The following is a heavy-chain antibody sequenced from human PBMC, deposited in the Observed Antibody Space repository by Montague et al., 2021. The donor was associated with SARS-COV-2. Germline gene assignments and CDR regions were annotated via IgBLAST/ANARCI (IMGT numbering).Heavy chain of an antibody. V-gene: IGHV4-39*01. Sequence: SETLSLTCTVSGGSISSSSYYWGWIRQPPGKGLEWIGSIYYSGSTYYNPSLKSRVTISVDTSKNQFSLKLSSVAAADTAVYYCARHRGSGSSWFDSWGQGALATVSS. CDR1: GGSISSSSYY. J-gene: IGHJ5*01. D-gene: IGHD6-13*01. CDR2: IYYSGST. CDR3: ARHRGSGSSWFDS.